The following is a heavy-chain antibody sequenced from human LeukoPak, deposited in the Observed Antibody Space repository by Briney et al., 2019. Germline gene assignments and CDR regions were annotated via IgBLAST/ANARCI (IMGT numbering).Heavy chain of an antibody. Sequence: SETLSLTCTVSGGSISSYYWSWIRQPPGKGLEWIGYIYYSGSTNYNPSLKSRVTISVDTSKNQFSLKLSSVTAADTAVYYCARDFHYDNSGYYSPALGSWGQGTLVTVSS. CDR1: GGSISSYY. J-gene: IGHJ5*02. CDR3: ARDFHYDNSGYYSPALGS. CDR2: IYYSGST. D-gene: IGHD3-22*01. V-gene: IGHV4-59*01.